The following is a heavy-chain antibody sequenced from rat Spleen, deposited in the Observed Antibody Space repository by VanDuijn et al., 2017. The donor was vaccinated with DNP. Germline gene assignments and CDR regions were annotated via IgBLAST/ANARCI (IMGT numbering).Heavy chain of an antibody. CDR2: IWSSGST. CDR3: TRDYGYNYHYWYFDF. J-gene: IGHJ1*01. V-gene: IGHV2-1*01. D-gene: IGHD1-9*01. Sequence: QVQLKESGPGLVQPSQTLSLTCTVSGFSLTSNSVHWVRQSPGRGLEWIGAIWSSGSTDYISTLKSRLSISRDTSKSQIFLKMNSLQTEDTAIYFCTRDYGYNYHYWYFDFWGPGTMVTVTS. CDR1: GFSLTSNS.